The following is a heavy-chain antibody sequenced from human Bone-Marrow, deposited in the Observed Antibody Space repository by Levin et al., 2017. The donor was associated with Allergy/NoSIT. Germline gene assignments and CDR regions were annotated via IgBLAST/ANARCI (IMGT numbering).Heavy chain of an antibody. CDR1: GFTFSTYD. D-gene: IGHD6-13*01. CDR3: ARGRAAGFQFWFDP. Sequence: GGSLRLSCAASGFTFSTYDMHWVRQDIGKRLEWVSGIGTAGDTYYRGSVKGRFTISREEAKNSLYLQMNSLRAVDTGVYFCARGRAAGFQFWFDPWGQGTLVTVSS. J-gene: IGHJ5*02. V-gene: IGHV3-13*01. CDR2: IGTAGDT.